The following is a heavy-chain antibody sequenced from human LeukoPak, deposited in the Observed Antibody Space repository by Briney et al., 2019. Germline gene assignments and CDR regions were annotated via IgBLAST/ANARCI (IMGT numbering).Heavy chain of an antibody. CDR3: ASGNSFDY. Sequence: PGGSLRLSCAASGFTVSIYSLNWVRQAPGKGLEWVAYIGRSGDRTTKYADSVKGRFTISRDNARNSLYLQMNSLRAEDTAVYYCASGNSFDYWGQGTLVTVSS. D-gene: IGHD1-26*01. V-gene: IGHV3-48*04. CDR1: GFTVSIYS. CDR2: IGRSGDRTT. J-gene: IGHJ4*02.